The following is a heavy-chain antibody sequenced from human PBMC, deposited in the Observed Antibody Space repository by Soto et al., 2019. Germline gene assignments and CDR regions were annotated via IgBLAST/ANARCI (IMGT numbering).Heavy chain of an antibody. CDR3: ARDGLASPWGDFDY. V-gene: IGHV3-30-3*01. J-gene: IGHJ4*02. CDR1: RFTFSNYA. Sequence: QVPLVESGGGVVQPGRSLRLSCTASRFTFSNYAMHWARQAPGKGLEWMAVISYDGSNKHYADSVKGRITISRDNSKNTLYLQVDSLRAEDTAVYYCARDGLASPWGDFDYWGQGTLVTVSS. D-gene: IGHD3-10*01. CDR2: ISYDGSNK.